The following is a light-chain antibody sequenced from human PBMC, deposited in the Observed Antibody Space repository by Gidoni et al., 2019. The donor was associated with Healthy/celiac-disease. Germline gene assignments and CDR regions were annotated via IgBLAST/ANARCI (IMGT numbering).Light chain of an antibody. CDR2: DAS. CDR1: QSVSSY. Sequence: ELVLTQSPVTLSLSPGERATLSCRASQSVSSYLAWYQQKPGQAPRLLIYDASNRATGIPARLSGSGYGTDFTLTISSLEPEDFAVYYCQQRSNWPTFGGGTKVEIK. J-gene: IGKJ4*01. CDR3: QQRSNWPT. V-gene: IGKV3-11*01.